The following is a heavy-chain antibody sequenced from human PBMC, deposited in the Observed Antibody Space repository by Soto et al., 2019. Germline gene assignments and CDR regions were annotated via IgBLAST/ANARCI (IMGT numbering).Heavy chain of an antibody. D-gene: IGHD3-10*01. CDR1: GYSFTSYW. V-gene: IGHV5-51*01. CDR3: ARHSPYYGSGSYPFDY. Sequence: GESLKISCKGSGYSFTSYWIGWVRQMPGKGLEWMGIIYPGDSDTRYSPSFQGQVTISADKSISTAYLQWSSLKASDTAMYYCARHSPYYGSGSYPFDYWGQGTLVTVSS. J-gene: IGHJ4*02. CDR2: IYPGDSDT.